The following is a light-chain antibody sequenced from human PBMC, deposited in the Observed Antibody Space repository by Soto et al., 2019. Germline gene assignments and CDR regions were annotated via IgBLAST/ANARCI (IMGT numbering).Light chain of an antibody. CDR2: GAS. CDR1: QSVGNN. V-gene: IGKV3D-15*01. J-gene: IGKJ1*01. Sequence: EVVLTLSPGTLSLYPGERATLSCRASQSVGNNYLAWFQQKPGQAPRLLIYGASSRATGIPDRFSGSGSGTEFTLTISSLQSEDFAVYYCQQYNNWPPVTFGQGTKVEIK. CDR3: QQYNNWPPVT.